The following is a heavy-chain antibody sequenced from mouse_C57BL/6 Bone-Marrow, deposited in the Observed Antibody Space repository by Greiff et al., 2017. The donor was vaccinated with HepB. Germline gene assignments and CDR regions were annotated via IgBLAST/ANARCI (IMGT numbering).Heavy chain of an antibody. CDR1: GFNINDYY. CDR3: ARGRLWDYDCPPWFAY. CDR2: IDPEDGEI. J-gene: IGHJ3*01. Sequence: EVKLMESGAELVKPGASVKLSCTASGFNINDYYMHWVKQRTEQGLEWIGRIDPEDGEIKYAPTFQGKATITADTSSNTAYLQLSSLTSEDTAVYYCARGRLWDYDCPPWFAYWGQGTLVTVSA. D-gene: IGHD2-4*01. V-gene: IGHV14-2*01.